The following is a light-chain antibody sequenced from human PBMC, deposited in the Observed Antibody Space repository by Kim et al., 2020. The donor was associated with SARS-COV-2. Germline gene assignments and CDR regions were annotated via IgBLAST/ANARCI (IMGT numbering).Light chain of an antibody. CDR1: GSFHIL. CDR3: QHYNNWPRT. Sequence: VSPGQSSPHFSSARGSFHILFAWYQQKRGQAPRLVIYGTPTRAGGIPSGFSGSGSGTDFTLTISSLQSEGFAVYFCQHYNNWPRTFGQGTKLEI. CDR2: GTP. J-gene: IGKJ2*01. V-gene: IGKV3-15*01.